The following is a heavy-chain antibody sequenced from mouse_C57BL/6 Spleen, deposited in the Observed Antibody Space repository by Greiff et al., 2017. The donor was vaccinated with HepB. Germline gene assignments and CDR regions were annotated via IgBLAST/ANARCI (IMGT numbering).Heavy chain of an antibody. D-gene: IGHD2-10*01. CDR3: TREDPYYGYWYFDV. J-gene: IGHJ1*02. CDR1: GFTFRSYA. Sequence: EVMLVESGEGLVKPGGSLKLSCAASGFTFRSYAMSWVRQTPEKRLEWVAYISSGGDYIYYADTVKGRFTISRDNARNTLYLQMSSLKSEDTAMYYCTREDPYYGYWYFDVWGTGTTVIVSS. V-gene: IGHV5-9-1*02. CDR2: ISSGGDYI.